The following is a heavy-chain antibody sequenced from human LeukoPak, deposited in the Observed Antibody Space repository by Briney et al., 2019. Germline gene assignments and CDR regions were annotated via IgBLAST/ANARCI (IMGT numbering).Heavy chain of an antibody. CDR3: AREAELGLRYNWLDP. D-gene: IGHD4-17*01. Sequence: SQTLSLTCAISGDSVSSHSAAWIWIRQSPSRGLEWLGRTYYRSKWYNDYALSVKSRITISPDTSKNQFSLHLNSVTPEDTAVYYCAREAELGLRYNWLDPWGQGTLVTVSS. V-gene: IGHV6-1*01. J-gene: IGHJ5*02. CDR1: GDSVSSHSAA. CDR2: TYYRSKWYN.